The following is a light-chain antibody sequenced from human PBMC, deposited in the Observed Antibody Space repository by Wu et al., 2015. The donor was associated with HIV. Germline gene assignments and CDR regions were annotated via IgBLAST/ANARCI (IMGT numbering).Light chain of an antibody. CDR2: GAS. J-gene: IGKJ3*01. CDR1: QSVSGSY. V-gene: IGKV3-20*01. Sequence: IVLTQSPGTLPLSPGERATLSCRASQSVSGSYLAWYQQKPGQAPRLLIYGASSRATDIPDRFSGSGSGTDFTLIISRLEPEDFAVYYCQQYGSSPFTFGPGTKVDIK. CDR3: QQYGSSPFT.